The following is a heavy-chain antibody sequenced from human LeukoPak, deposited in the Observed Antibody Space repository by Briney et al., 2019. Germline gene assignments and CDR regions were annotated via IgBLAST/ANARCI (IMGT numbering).Heavy chain of an antibody. Sequence: SETLSLTCAVSGGSISSSNWWSWVRQPPGKGLEWIGEIYHSGSTNYNPSLKSRVTISVDKSKNQFSLKLSSVTAADTAVYYCARHKGSLRMILVPYYFDYWGQGTLVTVSS. V-gene: IGHV4-4*02. CDR1: GGSISSSNW. J-gene: IGHJ4*02. D-gene: IGHD3-22*01. CDR3: ARHKGSLRMILVPYYFDY. CDR2: IYHSGST.